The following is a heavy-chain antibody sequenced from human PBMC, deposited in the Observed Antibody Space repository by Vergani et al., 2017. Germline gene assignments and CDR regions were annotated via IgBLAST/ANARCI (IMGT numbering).Heavy chain of an antibody. V-gene: IGHV3-30*03. D-gene: IGHD3-10*01. CDR3: ARDRALRYYGSGSYYNALGGYYYYGMDV. CDR2: ISYDGSNK. J-gene: IGHJ6*02. Sequence: QVQLVESGGGVVQPGRSLRLSCAASGFTFSSYGMHWVRQAPGKGLEWVAVISYDGSNKYYADSVKGRFTISRDNSKNTLYLQMNSLRAEDTAVYYCARDRALRYYGSGSYYNALGGYYYYGMDVWGQGTTVTVSS. CDR1: GFTFSSYG.